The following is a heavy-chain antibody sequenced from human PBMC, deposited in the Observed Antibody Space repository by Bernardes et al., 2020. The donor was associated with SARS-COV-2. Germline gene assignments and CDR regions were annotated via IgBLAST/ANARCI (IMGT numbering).Heavy chain of an antibody. CDR1: GGSISSYY. CDR3: ARLNVPWFDP. V-gene: IGHV4-59*08. Sequence: ETLSLTCTVSGGSISSYYWSWLRQPPGKGLEWIGYIYYSGSTNYNPSLKSRVTISVATSKNQFSLKLSSVTAADTAVYYCARLNVPWFDPWGQGTLVTVSS. CDR2: IYYSGST. D-gene: IGHD6-6*01. J-gene: IGHJ5*02.